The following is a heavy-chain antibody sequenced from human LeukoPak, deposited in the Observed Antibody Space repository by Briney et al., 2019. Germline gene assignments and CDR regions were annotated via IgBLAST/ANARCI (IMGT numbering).Heavy chain of an antibody. Sequence: SETLSLTCAVYGGSFSGYYWSWIRQPPGKGLEWIGEINHSGSTNYNPPLKSRVTISVDTSKNQFSLKLSSVTAADTAVYYCARGQDLPHPNWFDPWGQGTLVTVSS. J-gene: IGHJ5*02. CDR3: ARGQDLPHPNWFDP. V-gene: IGHV4-34*01. CDR1: GGSFSGYY. CDR2: INHSGST.